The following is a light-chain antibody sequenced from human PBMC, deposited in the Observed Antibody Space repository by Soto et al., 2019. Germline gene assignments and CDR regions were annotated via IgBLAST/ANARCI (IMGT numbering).Light chain of an antibody. CDR3: QQGSAWPYT. CDR2: DAS. J-gene: IGKJ2*01. CDR1: QSVSSS. V-gene: IGKV3-11*01. Sequence: EIVLTQSPATLSVSPGDRVTLSCRASQSVSSSLAWCQQKSGQAPGLLVYDASKRATGIPARFSGSGSGTDFTLTISSLEPEDSAVYYCQQGSAWPYTFGQGTKLEIK.